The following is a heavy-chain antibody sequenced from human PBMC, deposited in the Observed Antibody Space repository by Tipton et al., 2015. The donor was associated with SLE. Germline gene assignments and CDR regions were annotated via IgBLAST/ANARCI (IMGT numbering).Heavy chain of an antibody. V-gene: IGHV4-39*07. D-gene: IGHD3-10*01. CDR2: IYYSGST. CDR3: ARARRGCDY. J-gene: IGHJ4*02. Sequence: TLSLTCTVSGGSISSSSYYWGWIRQPPGKGLEWIGSIYYSGSTYYNPSLKSRITISVDTSKNRFSLKLSSVTAADTAVYYCARARRGCDYWGQGTLVTVSS. CDR1: GGSISSSSYY.